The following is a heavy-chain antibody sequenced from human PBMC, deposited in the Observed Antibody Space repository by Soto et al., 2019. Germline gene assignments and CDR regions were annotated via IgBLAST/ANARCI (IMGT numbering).Heavy chain of an antibody. CDR2: MNPNSGNT. J-gene: IGHJ3*02. D-gene: IGHD3-22*01. V-gene: IGHV1-8*01. Sequence: QVQLVQSGAEVKKPGASVKVSCKASGYTFTSADVNWVRQATGQGLEWMGWMNPNSGNTGYAQKFQGRVTMTMNTAITTAYLELSSMRSEDSDVYYCARIRDSSGSDDFDIWGQGTMVTVSS. CDR1: GYTFTSAD. CDR3: ARIRDSSGSDDFDI.